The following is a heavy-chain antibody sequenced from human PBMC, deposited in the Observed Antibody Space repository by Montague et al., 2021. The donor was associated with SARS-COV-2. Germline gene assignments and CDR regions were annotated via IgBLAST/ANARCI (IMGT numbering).Heavy chain of an antibody. CDR3: ARSYGDYRDSYFDY. CDR2: IDWDEDQ. J-gene: IGHJ4*02. Sequence: PALVKPTQTLTLTCTFPGFSLTTSGMCVSWIRQPPGKALEWLALIDWDEDQYYSTSLKTRLTISKDTSKNQVVLTMTNMDPIDTATYYCARSYGDYRDSYFDYWGQGTLVTVSS. CDR1: GFSLTTSGMC. D-gene: IGHD4-17*01. V-gene: IGHV2-70*01.